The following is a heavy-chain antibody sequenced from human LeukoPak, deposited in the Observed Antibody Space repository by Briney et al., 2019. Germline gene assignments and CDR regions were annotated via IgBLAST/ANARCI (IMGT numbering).Heavy chain of an antibody. J-gene: IGHJ4*02. V-gene: IGHV3-23*01. D-gene: IGHD2-8*02. CDR2: IGGGGSDT. CDR3: ATYRQVLLPFES. Sequence: GGSLRLSCAASGFTFSDYAMSWVRQAPGKGLEWVSAIGGGGSDTYYADSVKGRFTISRDNSKSTLSLQMNSLRAEDTAIYYCATYRQVLLPFESWGQGTLVTVSS. CDR1: GFTFSDYA.